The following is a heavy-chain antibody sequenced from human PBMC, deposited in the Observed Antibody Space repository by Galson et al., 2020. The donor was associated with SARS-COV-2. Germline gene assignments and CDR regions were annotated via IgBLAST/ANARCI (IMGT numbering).Heavy chain of an antibody. CDR2: ISRSGGTT. CDR1: GFTFSDYY. V-gene: IGHV3-11*01. J-gene: IGHJ3*02. CDR3: ARELKTGVTVNDGFDI. Sequence: GESLKISCAASGFTFSDYYMSWIRQAPGKGLEWIAYISRSGGTTSFADSVKGRFTISRDNSKNSIYLQMNSLRVDDTAVYYCARELKTGVTVNDGFDIWGQGTMLTVSS. D-gene: IGHD3-10*01.